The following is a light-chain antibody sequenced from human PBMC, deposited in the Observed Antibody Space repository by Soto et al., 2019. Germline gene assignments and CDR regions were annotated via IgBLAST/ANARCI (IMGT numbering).Light chain of an antibody. J-gene: IGLJ2*01. CDR2: DDS. V-gene: IGLV3-21*02. Sequence: SSALTQPPSVSVAPGHTASLPCGGNNIVGKNVHWYQQKPGQAPVLVVYDDSDRPSGIPERFSGSNSGNAATLTISRVEAGDEADYYCQVWDDDSVVFGGGTK. CDR3: QVWDDDSVV. CDR1: NIVGKN.